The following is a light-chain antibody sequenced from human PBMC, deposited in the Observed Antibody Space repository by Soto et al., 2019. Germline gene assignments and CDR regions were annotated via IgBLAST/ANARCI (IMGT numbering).Light chain of an antibody. Sequence: DIQMTQSPSTLSASVGDRVTITCRASQSISSWLAWYQQKPGKAPKLLIYKASSLESGVPSRFSGSGSGTEFTLTSSSLQPDDFATYYCQQYNSYSRTFGQGTKVEI. CDR1: QSISSW. V-gene: IGKV1-5*03. CDR2: KAS. CDR3: QQYNSYSRT. J-gene: IGKJ1*01.